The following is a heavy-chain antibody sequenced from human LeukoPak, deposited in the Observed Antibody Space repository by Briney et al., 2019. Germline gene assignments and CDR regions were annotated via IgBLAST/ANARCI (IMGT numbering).Heavy chain of an antibody. D-gene: IGHD3-9*01. Sequence: ASVKVSCKASGYTFTGYYMHWVRQAPGQGLEWMGWINPNSGGTNYAQKFQGRVTMTRDTSISTAYMELSRLRSDDTAVYYCARGPHHYDILTGYSTPSLVDYWGQGTLVTVSS. V-gene: IGHV1-2*02. CDR3: ARGPHHYDILTGYSTPSLVDY. CDR1: GYTFTGYY. J-gene: IGHJ4*02. CDR2: INPNSGGT.